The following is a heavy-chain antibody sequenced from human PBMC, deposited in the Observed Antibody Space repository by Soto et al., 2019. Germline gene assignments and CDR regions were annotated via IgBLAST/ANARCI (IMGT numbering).Heavy chain of an antibody. CDR1: GYTFTSYG. V-gene: IGHV1-18*01. J-gene: IGHJ4*02. CDR2: ISAYNGNT. D-gene: IGHD5-18*01. Sequence: GASVKVSCKASGYTFTSYGISWVRQAPGQGLEWMGWISAYNGNTNYAQKLQGRVXMTTDTSTSTADMELRSLRAEDTAVYYCGKDLGIQLWSVPGYFDYWGQGTLVTVSS. CDR3: GKDLGIQLWSVPGYFDY.